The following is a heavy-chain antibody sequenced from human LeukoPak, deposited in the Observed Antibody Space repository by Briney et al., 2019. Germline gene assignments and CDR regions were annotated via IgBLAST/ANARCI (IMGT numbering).Heavy chain of an antibody. J-gene: IGHJ4*02. V-gene: IGHV3-43*01. D-gene: IGHD6-19*01. Sequence: GGSLRLSCAASGFTFDDYTMHWVRQAPGKGLEWVSLISWDGGSTYYADSVKGRFTISRDNSKNTLYLQMNSLRAEDTAVYYCAREQSVAGTNYFDYWGQGTLVTVSS. CDR1: GFTFDDYT. CDR2: ISWDGGST. CDR3: AREQSVAGTNYFDY.